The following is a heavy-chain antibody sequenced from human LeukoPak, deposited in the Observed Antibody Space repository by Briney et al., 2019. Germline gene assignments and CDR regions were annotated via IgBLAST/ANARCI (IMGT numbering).Heavy chain of an antibody. CDR2: TSSSSSTI. CDR3: ARDRVVTQRLSDY. CDR1: GFTFSSYS. V-gene: IGHV3-48*04. J-gene: IGHJ4*02. D-gene: IGHD4-23*01. Sequence: GGSLRLSCAASGFTFSSYSMNWVRQAPGKGLEWVSYTSSSSSTIYYADSVKGRFTISRDNAKNSLYLQMNSLRAEDTAVYYCARDRVVTQRLSDYWGQGTLVTVSS.